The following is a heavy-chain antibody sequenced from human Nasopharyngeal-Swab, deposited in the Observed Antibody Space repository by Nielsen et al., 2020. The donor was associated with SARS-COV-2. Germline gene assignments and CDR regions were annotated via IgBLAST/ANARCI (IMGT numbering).Heavy chain of an antibody. V-gene: IGHV1-46*01. J-gene: IGHJ4*02. CDR2: INPSGGST. Sequence: AAVKVSCKASGYTFTSYYMHWVRQAPGQGLEWMGIINPSGGSTSYAQKFQGRVTMTRDTSTSTVYMELSSLRSEDTAVYYCARGYCSSTSCYVRGNYFDYWGQGILVTVSS. D-gene: IGHD2-2*01. CDR1: GYTFTSYY. CDR3: ARGYCSSTSCYVRGNYFDY.